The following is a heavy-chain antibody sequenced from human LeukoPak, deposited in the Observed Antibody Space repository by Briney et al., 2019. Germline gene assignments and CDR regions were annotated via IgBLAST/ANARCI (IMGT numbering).Heavy chain of an antibody. CDR3: ARDTIGGSYLLDY. CDR2: ISSSSSYI. CDR1: GFTFSSYS. V-gene: IGHV3-21*01. Sequence: GGSLRLSCAASGFTFSSYSMNWVRQAPGKGLEWVSSISSSSSYIYYADSVKGRFTISRDNAKNSLYLQMNSLRAEDTAVYYCARDTIGGSYLLDYWGQGILVTVSS. J-gene: IGHJ4*02. D-gene: IGHD1-26*01.